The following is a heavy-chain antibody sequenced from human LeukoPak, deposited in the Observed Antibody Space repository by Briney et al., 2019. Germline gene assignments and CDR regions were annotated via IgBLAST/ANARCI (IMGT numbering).Heavy chain of an antibody. J-gene: IGHJ6*02. Sequence: SETLSLTCTVSGGSISSSSYYWRWIRQPPGKGLEWIGSIYYSRSTYYNPSLKSRVTISVDTSKNQFSLKLSSVTAADTAVYYCARHPLVVAATNYYYYGMDVWGQGTTVTVSS. CDR2: IYYSRST. CDR3: ARHPLVVAATNYYYYGMDV. V-gene: IGHV4-39*01. D-gene: IGHD2-15*01. CDR1: GGSISSSSYY.